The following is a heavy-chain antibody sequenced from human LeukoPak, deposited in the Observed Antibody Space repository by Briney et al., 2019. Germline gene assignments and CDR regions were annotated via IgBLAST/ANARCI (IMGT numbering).Heavy chain of an antibody. CDR3: ARVLDYYDSSGYYYFDY. CDR1: GFTFSSYW. V-gene: IGHV3-7*01. CDR2: IKQDGSEK. D-gene: IGHD3-22*01. J-gene: IGHJ4*02. Sequence: GGSLRLSCAASGFTFSSYWMSWVRQAPGKGLEWVANIKQDGSEKYYVDSVKGRFTISRDNAKNSLYLQMNSLRAEDTAVYYCARVLDYYDSSGYYYFDYWGQGTLVTVSS.